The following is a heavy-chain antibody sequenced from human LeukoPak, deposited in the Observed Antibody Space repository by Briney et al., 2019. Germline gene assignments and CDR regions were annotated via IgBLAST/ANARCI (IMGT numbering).Heavy chain of an antibody. D-gene: IGHD3-22*01. CDR3: ARPSPILYSSGYPDY. V-gene: IGHV3-48*04. CDR1: GFTFSTHS. CDR2: ISSSGSTI. J-gene: IGHJ4*02. Sequence: PGGSLRLSCAASGFTFSTHSMNWVRQAPGKGLEWVSYISSSGSTIYYADSVKGRFTISRDNAKNSLYLQMNSLRAEDTALYYCARPSPILYSSGYPDYWGQGTLVTVSS.